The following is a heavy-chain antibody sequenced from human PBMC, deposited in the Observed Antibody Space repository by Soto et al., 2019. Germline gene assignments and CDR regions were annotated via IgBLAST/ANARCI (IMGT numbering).Heavy chain of an antibody. Sequence: GGSLRLSCAASGFTFSSYAMHWVRQAPGKGLEWVAVISYDGSNKYYADSAKGRFTISRDNSKNTLYLQMNSLRAEDTAVYYCAREDRKAPPPRLYLGMDVWGQGTTVTVSS. V-gene: IGHV3-30-3*01. J-gene: IGHJ6*02. CDR2: ISYDGSNK. CDR1: GFTFSSYA. CDR3: AREDRKAPPPRLYLGMDV. D-gene: IGHD2-15*01.